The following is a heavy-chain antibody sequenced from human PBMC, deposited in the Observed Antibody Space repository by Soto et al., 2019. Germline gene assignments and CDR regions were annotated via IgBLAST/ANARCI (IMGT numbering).Heavy chain of an antibody. CDR2: VYLHDDK. J-gene: IGHJ5*01. Sequence: QITLKESGPSLVKPTQTLTLTCTFSGFSLTNTGVTVGWIRQPPGKAREGLALVYLHDDKRYNPSRRNRHTNAKDTAKNRVDLTLANVGPVDTATYNGAHSHCEIWTGPLDSWGRGTLVTVAT. CDR1: GFSLTNTGVT. D-gene: IGHD3-3*01. V-gene: IGHV2-5*01. CDR3: AHSHCEIWTGPLDS.